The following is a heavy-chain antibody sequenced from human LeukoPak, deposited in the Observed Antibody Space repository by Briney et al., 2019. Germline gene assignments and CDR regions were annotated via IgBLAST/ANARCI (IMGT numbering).Heavy chain of an antibody. D-gene: IGHD3-10*01. CDR2: IPYHENNE. V-gene: IGHV3-30*02. Sequence: PGESLKISCAASGFTFSRYGMHWVRQAPGKGLEWVAFIPYHENNEYYADSVKGRFTISRDDSKNTVYLQMNSLRAEDTAVYYCVRTGILKNWFDPWGQGTLVTVSS. CDR3: VRTGILKNWFDP. CDR1: GFTFSRYG. J-gene: IGHJ5*02.